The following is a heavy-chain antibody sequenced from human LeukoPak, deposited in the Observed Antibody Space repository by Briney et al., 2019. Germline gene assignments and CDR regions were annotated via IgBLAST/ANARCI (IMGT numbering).Heavy chain of an antibody. CDR2: IYYSGST. CDR1: GGSISSDS. V-gene: IGHV4-59*08. J-gene: IGHJ5*02. Sequence: PSETLSLTCTVSGGSISSDSWSWIRQPPGKGLEGIGYIYYSGSTNYNPSLKSRVTLSVDTSKNQFSLKLSSVTAADTAVYYCARRRHCSSTSCYVWFDPWGQGTLVTVSS. CDR3: ARRRHCSSTSCYVWFDP. D-gene: IGHD2-2*01.